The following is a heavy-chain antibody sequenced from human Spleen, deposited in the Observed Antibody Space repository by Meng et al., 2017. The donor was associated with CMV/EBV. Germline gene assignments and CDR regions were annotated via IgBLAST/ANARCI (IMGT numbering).Heavy chain of an antibody. V-gene: IGHV3-9*03. D-gene: IGHD6-13*01. J-gene: IGHJ6*02. CDR3: AKGAAAAYYYGMDV. CDR1: GFTFDDYA. CDR2: ISWNSGSI. Sequence: SLKISCAASGFTFDDYAMHWVRQAPGKGLEWVSGISWNSGSIGYADSVKGRFTISRDNAKNSLYLQMNNLRAEDMALYYCAKGAAAAYYYGMDVWGQGTTVTVSS.